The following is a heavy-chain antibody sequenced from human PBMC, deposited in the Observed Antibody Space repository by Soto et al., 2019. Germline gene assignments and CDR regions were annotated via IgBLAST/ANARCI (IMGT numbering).Heavy chain of an antibody. Sequence: PSETLSLTCTVSGGSISSYYWSWIRQPPGKGLEWIGYIYYSGSTNYNPSLKSRVTISVDTSKNQFSLKLSSVTAADTAVYYCARGGASGHDFWSGYPNGMDVWGQGTTVTSP. CDR3: ARGGASGHDFWSGYPNGMDV. CDR1: GGSISSYY. J-gene: IGHJ6*02. V-gene: IGHV4-59*01. D-gene: IGHD3-3*01. CDR2: IYYSGST.